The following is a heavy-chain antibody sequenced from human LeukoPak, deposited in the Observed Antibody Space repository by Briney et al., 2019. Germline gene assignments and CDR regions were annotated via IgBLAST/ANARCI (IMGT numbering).Heavy chain of an antibody. D-gene: IGHD4-17*01. CDR1: GFTFSSYW. V-gene: IGHV3-23*01. CDR2: ITGSGGSI. Sequence: SGGSLRLSCAASGFTFSSYWMSWVRQAPGKGLEWVSAITGSGGSIYYADSVRGRFTISRDNSKNTLYLQMSSLRAEDTAIYYCAHPSTPDYGGLDYWGQGTLVTASS. CDR3: AHPSTPDYGGLDY. J-gene: IGHJ4*02.